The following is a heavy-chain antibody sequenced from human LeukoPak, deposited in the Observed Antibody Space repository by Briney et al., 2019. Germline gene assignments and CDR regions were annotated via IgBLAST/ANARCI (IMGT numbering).Heavy chain of an antibody. V-gene: IGHV1-8*03. CDR3: ARGRDDYGDYSYYMDV. J-gene: IGHJ6*03. Sequence: ASVKVSCKASGYTFTSYGISWVRQAPGQGLEWMGWMNPNSGNTGYAQKFQGRVTITRNTSISTAYMELSSLRSEDTAVYYCARGRDDYGDYSYYMDVWGKGTTVTVSS. D-gene: IGHD4-17*01. CDR2: MNPNSGNT. CDR1: GYTFTSYG.